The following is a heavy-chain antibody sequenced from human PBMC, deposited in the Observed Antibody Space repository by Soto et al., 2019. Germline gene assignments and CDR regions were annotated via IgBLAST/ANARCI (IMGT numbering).Heavy chain of an antibody. V-gene: IGHV2-5*01. CDR1: GFSLSTNEVG. CDR2: IYWNDDA. CDR3: IHDGKLGYTGYDRFDY. Sequence: SRPTLVNPTQTLALTCTFSGFSLSTNEVGVRWIRQPPGKALEWLALIYWNDDARYSPSLKNRLTITKDTSKNQVVLTMTNMDPVDTATYYCIHDGKLGYTGYDRFDYWGQGTLVTVSS. D-gene: IGHD5-12*01. J-gene: IGHJ4*02.